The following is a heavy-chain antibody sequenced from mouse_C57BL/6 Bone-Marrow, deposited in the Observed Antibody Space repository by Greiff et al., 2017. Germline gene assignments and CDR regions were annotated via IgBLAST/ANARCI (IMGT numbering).Heavy chain of an antibody. CDR1: GYTFTSYG. V-gene: IGHV1-81*01. D-gene: IGHD2-1*01. CDR3: RASTMVTLQFEFAY. CDR2: IYPRSGNT. Sequence: QVQLKQSGAELARPGASVKLSCKASGYTFTSYGISWVKQRTGQGLEWIGEIYPRSGNTYYNEKFKGKATLTADKSSSTAYMGLRSLTSEDSAVSFCRASTMVTLQFEFAYWGQGTLVTVSA. J-gene: IGHJ3*01.